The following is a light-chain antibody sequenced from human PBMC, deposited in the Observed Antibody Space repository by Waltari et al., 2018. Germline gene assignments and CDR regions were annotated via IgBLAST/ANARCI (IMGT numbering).Light chain of an antibody. CDR3: CSYANMVTLFVV. Sequence: QSALTQPASVSGSPGQSITISCTGSSTDAGPHTYVSWYQQHPGKAPKLIIYDVSHRPSGISNRFSGSRSCDTASLTISGLQAEDEADYFCCSYANMVTLFVVFGGGTKLTVL. CDR1: STDAGPHTY. J-gene: IGLJ2*01. CDR2: DVS. V-gene: IGLV2-14*03.